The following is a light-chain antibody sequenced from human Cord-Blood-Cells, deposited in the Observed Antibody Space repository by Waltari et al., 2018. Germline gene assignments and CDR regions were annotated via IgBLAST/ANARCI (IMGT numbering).Light chain of an antibody. CDR3: SSYTSSSTYV. V-gene: IGLV2-14*01. Sequence: QSALTQPASVSGSPGQSITISCTGPSSDVGASNHVSWYQQHPGKAPKLMIYEVSNRPSGVSNRFSGSKSGNTASLTISGLQAEDEADYYCSSYTSSSTYVFGTGTKVTVL. CDR1: SSDVGASNH. J-gene: IGLJ1*01. CDR2: EVS.